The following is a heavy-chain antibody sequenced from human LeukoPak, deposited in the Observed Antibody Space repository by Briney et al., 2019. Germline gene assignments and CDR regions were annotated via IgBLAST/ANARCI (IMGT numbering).Heavy chain of an antibody. D-gene: IGHD3-22*01. V-gene: IGHV3-11*04. CDR1: GFTFSAYY. J-gene: IGHJ3*01. Sequence: PGGSLRLFCAASGFTFSAYYMSWIRQSPGKGLEWVSYISRNGSNKYYADSVKGRFTISRDNAKNSLYLQMKSLRAEDTAVYYCARAPYDSSGYYFLGSVFWSGGKVTIVSSSS. CDR2: ISRNGSNK. CDR3: ARAPYDSSGYYFLGSVFWS.